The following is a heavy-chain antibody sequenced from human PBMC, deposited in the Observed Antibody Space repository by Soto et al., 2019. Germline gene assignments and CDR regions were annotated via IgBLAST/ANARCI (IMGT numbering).Heavy chain of an antibody. CDR2: ISWNSGSI. CDR1: GFTFDDYA. Sequence: EVQLVESGGGLVQPGRSLRLSCAASGFTFDDYAMHWVRQAPGKGLEWVSGISWNSGSIGYADSVKGRFTISRDNAKNSLYLKMNSLRAEDTALYYGAKDTGSSWLFDYWGQGTLVTVSS. V-gene: IGHV3-9*01. CDR3: AKDTGSSWLFDY. D-gene: IGHD6-13*01. J-gene: IGHJ4*02.